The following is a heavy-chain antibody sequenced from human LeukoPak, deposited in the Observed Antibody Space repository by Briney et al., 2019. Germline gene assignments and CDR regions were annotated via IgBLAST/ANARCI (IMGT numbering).Heavy chain of an antibody. J-gene: IGHJ4*02. Sequence: GESLKISCKGSGYSFTSYWIGWVRQMPGKGLEWMGIIYPGDSDTGYSPSFQGQVTISADKSISTAYLQWSSLKASDTAMYYCATSPTYYYDSSGYSADYWGQGTLVTVSS. CDR2: IYPGDSDT. CDR3: ATSPTYYYDSSGYSADY. V-gene: IGHV5-51*01. CDR1: GYSFTSYW. D-gene: IGHD3-22*01.